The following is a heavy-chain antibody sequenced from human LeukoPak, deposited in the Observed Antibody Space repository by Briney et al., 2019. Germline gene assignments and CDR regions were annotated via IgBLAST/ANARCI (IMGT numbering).Heavy chain of an antibody. J-gene: IGHJ4*02. CDR1: GFSFSTYD. Sequence: GGSLRLSCVTSGFSFSTYDMSWVRQAPGKGLEWVSGITANTRGSITYYADSVKGRFTISRDSSKDTLYLQMNSLRAEDTAVYFCARAGYFYFDYWGQGTLVTVSS. CDR2: ITANTRGSIT. CDR3: ARAGYFYFDY. V-gene: IGHV3-23*01. D-gene: IGHD2/OR15-2a*01.